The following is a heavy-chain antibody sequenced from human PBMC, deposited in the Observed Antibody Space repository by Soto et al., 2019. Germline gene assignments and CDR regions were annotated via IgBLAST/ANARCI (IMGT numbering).Heavy chain of an antibody. D-gene: IGHD3-16*02. V-gene: IGHV5-51*01. J-gene: IGHJ4*02. CDR2: IYPGDSDT. CDR1: GYSFTSYW. CDR3: ALTYYDYVWGSYRWYYFDY. Sequence: GESLKISCKGSGYSFTSYWIGWVRQMPGKGLEWMGIIYPGDSDTRYSPSFQGQVTISADKSISTAYLQWSSLKASDTAMYYCALTYYDYVWGSYRWYYFDYWGQGTRVTVSS.